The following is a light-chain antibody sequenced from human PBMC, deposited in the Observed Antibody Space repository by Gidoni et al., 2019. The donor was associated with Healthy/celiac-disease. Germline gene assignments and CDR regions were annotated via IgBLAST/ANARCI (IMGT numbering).Light chain of an antibody. CDR2: AAS. Sequence: DIHLTQSPSFLSASVGDRVTLTCRASQGISSYLAWYQQKPGKAPKLLIYAASTLQSGVPSRFSGSGSGTEFTLTISSLQPEDFATYYCQQLNSYPPSFTFGPGTKVDIK. CDR1: QGISSY. CDR3: QQLNSYPPSFT. J-gene: IGKJ3*01. V-gene: IGKV1-9*01.